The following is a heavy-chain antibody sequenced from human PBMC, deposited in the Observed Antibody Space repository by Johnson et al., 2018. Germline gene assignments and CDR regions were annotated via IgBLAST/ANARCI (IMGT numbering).Heavy chain of an antibody. J-gene: IGHJ1*01. CDR2: ISSSSSYI. D-gene: IGHD4-17*01. Sequence: EVQLVESGGGLVKPGGSXRLSCAASGFTFSSYSMNWVHQAPGKGLEWVSSISSSSSYIYNADSMKGRFTISRDNAKNSLHLQMNSLRAEDTAVYYCARSQSAYYGDYVGAEYFQHWGQGTLVTVSS. CDR3: ARSQSAYYGDYVGAEYFQH. V-gene: IGHV3-21*01. CDR1: GFTFSSYS.